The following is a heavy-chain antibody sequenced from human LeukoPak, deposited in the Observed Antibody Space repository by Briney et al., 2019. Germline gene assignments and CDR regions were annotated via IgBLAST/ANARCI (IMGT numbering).Heavy chain of an antibody. D-gene: IGHD6-13*01. CDR3: AKRGAGAAAGPYYFDY. CDR1: GFTFSSYA. Sequence: GGSLRLSCAASGFTFSSYAMSWVRQAPGKGLEWVSAISGSGGSTYYADSVKGRFTISRDNSKNTLYLQMNSLRAEDTAVYYCAKRGAGAAAGPYYFDYWGQGTLVTVSS. CDR2: ISGSGGST. J-gene: IGHJ4*02. V-gene: IGHV3-23*01.